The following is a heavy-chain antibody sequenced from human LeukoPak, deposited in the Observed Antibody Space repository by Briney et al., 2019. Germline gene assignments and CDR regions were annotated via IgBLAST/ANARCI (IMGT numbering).Heavy chain of an antibody. CDR2: ISGSGGST. CDR1: GFTFSSYA. CDR3: TRAFYSSSDY. V-gene: IGHV3-23*01. D-gene: IGHD6-6*01. J-gene: IGHJ4*02. Sequence: GGSLRLSCAASGFTFSSYAMSWVRQAPGKGLEWVSAISGSGGSTYYADSVKGRFTISRDNAKISLYLQMNSLRAEDTAIYYCTRAFYSSSDYWGQGTLVAVSS.